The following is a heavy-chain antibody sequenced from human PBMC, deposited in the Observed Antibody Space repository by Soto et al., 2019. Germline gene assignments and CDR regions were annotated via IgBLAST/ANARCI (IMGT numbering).Heavy chain of an antibody. V-gene: IGHV1-18*01. D-gene: IGHD6-6*01. Sequence: QVQLVQSGAEVKKPGASLKVSCKASGYTFTSYAISWVRQAPGQGLEWMGWISTYYGNTNYAQILQGRVTMTTATSTNTAYMEVRSRRSDDTAVYYCARHSVAEYYFDSWGQGTLVTVSS. CDR1: GYTFTSYA. J-gene: IGHJ4*02. CDR2: ISTYYGNT. CDR3: ARHSVAEYYFDS.